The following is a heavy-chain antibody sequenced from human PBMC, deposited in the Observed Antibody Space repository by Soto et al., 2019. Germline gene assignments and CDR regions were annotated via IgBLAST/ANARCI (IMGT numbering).Heavy chain of an antibody. CDR1: GDNFDTFNIYA. D-gene: IGHD1-7*01. Sequence: VQLVQSGAEVKKPGSSVRVSCKASGDNFDTFNIYAISWLRQAPGLGLEWLGGFIPMSGAPKYAQKFQGRVTITADKSFNTAYMDLRSLTSDDTAVYYCSGGDWNYWFDPWGQGTLVTVSS. V-gene: IGHV1-69*06. J-gene: IGHJ5*02. CDR2: FIPMSGAP. CDR3: SGGDWNYWFDP.